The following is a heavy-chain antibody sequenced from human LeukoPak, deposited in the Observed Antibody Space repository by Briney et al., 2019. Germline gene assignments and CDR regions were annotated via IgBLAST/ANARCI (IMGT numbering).Heavy chain of an antibody. CDR3: ARDQDGYDILTGGAFDI. CDR2: ISDDGNNK. J-gene: IGHJ3*02. CDR1: GFNFRIYA. V-gene: IGHV3-30*09. Sequence: GRSLRLSCAASGFNFRIYAIHWVRQAPGKGLEWVAVISDDGNNKYYADSVKGRFAISRDNSRNTFYLQMDSLRAEDTAVYYCARDQDGYDILTGGAFDIWGQGTMVTVSS. D-gene: IGHD3-9*01.